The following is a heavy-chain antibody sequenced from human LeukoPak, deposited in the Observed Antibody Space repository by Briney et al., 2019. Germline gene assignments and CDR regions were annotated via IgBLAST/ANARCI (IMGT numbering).Heavy chain of an antibody. V-gene: IGHV4-59*01. CDR3: ARVTDYGDYLDY. CDR2: IYYSGST. Sequence: PSETLSLTCTVSGGSISSYYWSWIRQPPGKGLEWIGYIYYSGSTNYNPSLKSRVTISVDTSKNQFSLKLSSVTAADTAVYYCARVTDYGDYLDYWGQGTLVNVSS. D-gene: IGHD4-17*01. CDR1: GGSISSYY. J-gene: IGHJ4*02.